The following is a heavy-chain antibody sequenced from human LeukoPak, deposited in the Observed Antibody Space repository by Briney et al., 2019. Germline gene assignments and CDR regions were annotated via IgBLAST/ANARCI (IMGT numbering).Heavy chain of an antibody. CDR1: GLTVSSKH. V-gene: IGHV3-53*01. CDR2: IYSGGTT. D-gene: IGHD3-16*01. J-gene: IGHJ4*02. CDR3: AARDCSYTYCYAGVFDY. Sequence: PGGSLRLSCAASGLTVSSKHMSWVRQAPGKGLEWVSCIYSGGTTNYAESVEGRFTISTDNTKNTLHLQMNSLRAEDTAVYYCAARDCSYTYCYAGVFDYCGQGILVTVSS.